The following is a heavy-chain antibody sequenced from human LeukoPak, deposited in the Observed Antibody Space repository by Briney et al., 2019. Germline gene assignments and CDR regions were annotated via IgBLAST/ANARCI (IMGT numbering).Heavy chain of an antibody. J-gene: IGHJ4*02. Sequence: TGGSLRLSCAASGFTFSGYWMTWVRQAPGKGLEWVANIKQDGSEKYYVDSVKGRFTISRDNAKTSLYLQMNSLRVEDTAVYYCARSGEWGQGTLVTVSS. CDR1: GFTFSGYW. V-gene: IGHV3-7*05. D-gene: IGHD1-26*01. CDR2: IKQDGSEK. CDR3: ARSGE.